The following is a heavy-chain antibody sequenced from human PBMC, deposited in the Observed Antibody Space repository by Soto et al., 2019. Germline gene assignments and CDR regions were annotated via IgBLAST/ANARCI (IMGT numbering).Heavy chain of an antibody. CDR1: GGSISSGGYY. D-gene: IGHD6-6*01. V-gene: IGHV4-31*03. Sequence: SETLSLTCTVSGGSISSGGYYWSWIRQHPGKGLEWIGYIYYSGSTYYNPPLKSRVTISVDTSKNQFSLRLSSVTAADTAVYYCAREGLVIAARNAAYGMDVWGQGTTVTVSS. J-gene: IGHJ6*02. CDR3: AREGLVIAARNAAYGMDV. CDR2: IYYSGST.